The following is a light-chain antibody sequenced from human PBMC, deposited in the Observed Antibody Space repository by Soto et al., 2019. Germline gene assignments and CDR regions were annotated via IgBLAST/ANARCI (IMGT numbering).Light chain of an antibody. V-gene: IGKV1-5*01. CDR1: QSLSSY. CDR2: DAS. J-gene: IGKJ1*01. Sequence: DIQMAESPSTVAAAVGDRVTITCRASQSLSSYLAWYQQKPGKAPNLLIYDASNLESGVPSRFSGSGSGTEFPLTISSLQPDDFATYYCQQYNSYPWTFGLGTKVDIK. CDR3: QQYNSYPWT.